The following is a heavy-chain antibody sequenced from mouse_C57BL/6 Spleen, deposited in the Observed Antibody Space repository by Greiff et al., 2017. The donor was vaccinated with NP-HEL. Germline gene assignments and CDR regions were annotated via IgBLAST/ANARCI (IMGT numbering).Heavy chain of an antibody. V-gene: IGHV1-26*01. CDR1: GYTFTDYY. Sequence: VQLQQSGPELVKPGASVKISCKASGYTFTDYYMNWVKQSHGKSLEWIGDINPNNGGTSYNQKFKGKATLTVDKSSSTAYLELRSLTSEDSAVYYCARATYDYDPYAMDYWGQGTSVTVSS. J-gene: IGHJ4*01. CDR2: INPNNGGT. CDR3: ARATYDYDPYAMDY. D-gene: IGHD2-4*01.